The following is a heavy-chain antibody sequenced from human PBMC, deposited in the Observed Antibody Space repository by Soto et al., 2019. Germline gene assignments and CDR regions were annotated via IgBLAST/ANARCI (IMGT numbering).Heavy chain of an antibody. CDR2: IHHSGST. D-gene: IGHD1-26*01. V-gene: IGHV4-4*02. CDR3: ASGTDHKLDV. J-gene: IGHJ4*02. CDR1: GASITNDIY. Sequence: QVQLQESGPGLVKPSGTLSLTCNVSGASITNDIYWCWVRPTPGKGLEWIGEIHHSGSTKYNPSLRSRVTVSVDKPKNQFSLNVNSVTAADTAIYYCASGTDHKLDVWGQGTLVTVSS.